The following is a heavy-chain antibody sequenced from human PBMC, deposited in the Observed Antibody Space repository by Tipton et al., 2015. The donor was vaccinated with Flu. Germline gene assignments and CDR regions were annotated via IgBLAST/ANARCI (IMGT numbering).Heavy chain of an antibody. CDR1: GGSISSDY. J-gene: IGHJ6*02. D-gene: IGHD1-1*01. Sequence: TLSLTCTVSGGSISSDYWSWIRQPPGKGLEWIGSILYSGIPKNNPSLKSRVTLSGDTSKNQFSLQLRSVTAADTAVYYCARVLGNSNSYGMDVWGQGTTVTVTS. V-gene: IGHV4-59*01. CDR2: ILYSGIP. CDR3: ARVLGNSNSYGMDV.